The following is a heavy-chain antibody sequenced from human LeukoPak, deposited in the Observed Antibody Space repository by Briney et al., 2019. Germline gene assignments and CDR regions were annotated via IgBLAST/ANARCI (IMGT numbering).Heavy chain of an antibody. V-gene: IGHV1-69*05. J-gene: IGHJ5*02. Sequence: ASVKVSCKASGGTFSSYAISWVRQAPGQGFEWMGGIIPIFGTANYAQKFQGRVTITTDESTSTAYMELSSLRSEDTAVYYCARARRDGYNHWGQGTLVTVSS. D-gene: IGHD5-24*01. CDR1: GGTFSSYA. CDR2: IIPIFGTA. CDR3: ARARRDGYNH.